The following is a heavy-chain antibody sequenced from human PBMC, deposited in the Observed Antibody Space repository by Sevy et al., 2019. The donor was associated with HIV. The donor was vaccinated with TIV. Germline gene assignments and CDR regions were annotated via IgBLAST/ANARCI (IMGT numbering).Heavy chain of an antibody. CDR3: ARDESGSYYYDSSGYYRALTFDI. D-gene: IGHD3-22*01. Sequence: ASVKVSCKASGYTFTSYGISWVRQAPGQGLEWMGWISAYNGNTNYAQKLQGRVTMTTDTSTSTAYMELRSLRSDETAVYYCARDESGSYYYDSSGYYRALTFDIWGQGTMVTVSS. CDR1: GYTFTSYG. J-gene: IGHJ3*02. V-gene: IGHV1-18*04. CDR2: ISAYNGNT.